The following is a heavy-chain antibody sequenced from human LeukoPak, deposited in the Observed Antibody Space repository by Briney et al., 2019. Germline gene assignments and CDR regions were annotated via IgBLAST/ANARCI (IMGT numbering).Heavy chain of an antibody. Sequence: GGSLRLSCAASGFTFSSYAMSWVRQAPGKGLEWVSAISGSGGSTYYADSVKGRFTISRDNSKNTLYLQMNSLRVEDTAVYYCKSGGAAPGSFDYWGQGTLVTVSP. D-gene: IGHD1-1*01. CDR3: KSGGAAPGSFDY. CDR2: ISGSGGST. V-gene: IGHV3-23*01. J-gene: IGHJ4*02. CDR1: GFTFSSYA.